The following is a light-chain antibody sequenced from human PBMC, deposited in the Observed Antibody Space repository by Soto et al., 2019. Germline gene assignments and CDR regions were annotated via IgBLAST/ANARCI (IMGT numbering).Light chain of an antibody. J-gene: IGKJ4*01. Sequence: EIVMTQSPATLSVSPGEGATLSCKASQNVYNNLAWYQQRPGQPPRLLIYDASTRATGISARFSGSGYGTEFTLTISSLQSEDFAVYFCRQCRNWPRTFGGGTKVDIK. CDR3: RQCRNWPRT. V-gene: IGKV3-15*01. CDR1: QNVYNN. CDR2: DAS.